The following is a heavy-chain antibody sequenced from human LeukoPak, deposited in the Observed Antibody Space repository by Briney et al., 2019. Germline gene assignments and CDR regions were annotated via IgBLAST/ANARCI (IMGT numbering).Heavy chain of an antibody. D-gene: IGHD3-3*01. CDR2: ISAYNGNT. CDR3: ARDRELRDFWSGYYILGVVPYYFDY. J-gene: IGHJ4*02. Sequence: ASVKVSCKASGYTFTSYGISWVRQAPGQGPEWMGWISAYNGNTNYAQKLQGRVTMTTDTSTSTAYMELRSLRSDDTAVYYCARDRELRDFWSGYYILGVVPYYFDYWGQGTLVTVSS. CDR1: GYTFTSYG. V-gene: IGHV1-18*01.